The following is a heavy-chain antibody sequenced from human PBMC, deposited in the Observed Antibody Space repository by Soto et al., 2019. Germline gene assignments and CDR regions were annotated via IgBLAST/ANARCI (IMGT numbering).Heavy chain of an antibody. J-gene: IGHJ5*02. D-gene: IGHD3-3*01. CDR3: ARGSVLLHKWFDP. V-gene: IGHV1-8*01. CDR1: VYTFTSSV. Sequence: ASVKVSCKASVYTFTSSVINFVRQATGQGLEGMGLLNPNSGNTGYEQKFQGRVTRTRNTSIRTAYMELSSLRSEEMAVYYCARGSVLLHKWFDPWGQGTLVTVSA. CDR2: LNPNSGNT.